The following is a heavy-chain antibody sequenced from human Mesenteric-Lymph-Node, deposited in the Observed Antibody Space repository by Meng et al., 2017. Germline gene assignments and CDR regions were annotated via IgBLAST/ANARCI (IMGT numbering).Heavy chain of an antibody. J-gene: IGHJ4*02. CDR1: GGSIRNDQW. V-gene: IGHV4/OR15-8*01. CDR3: TTLYGDSIS. D-gene: IGHD4-17*01. CDR2: IYHSRRA. Sequence: QVQVRAAGPGLVNPAETVCLTCGVSGGSIRNDQWWRGVRQAPGKGLDWIAEIYHSRRANYNPSVKSRVSMSVATSQNHFSLRLSSVTAADTAVYYCTTLYGDSISWGQGTLVTVSS.